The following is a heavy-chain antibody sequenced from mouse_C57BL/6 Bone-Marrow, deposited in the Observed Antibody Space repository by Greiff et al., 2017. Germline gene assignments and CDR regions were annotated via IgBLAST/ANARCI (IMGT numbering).Heavy chain of an antibody. J-gene: IGHJ4*01. CDR2: IDPENGAT. Sequence: VQLQQSGAELVRPGASVKLSCTASGYNITDDYMHWVKQRPEQGLEWIGWIDPENGATEYASKFQGKDTLTADTSSNTAYLQLSSLTSEDTAVYYCKGYAMDYWGQGTSVTVSS. CDR3: KGYAMDY. CDR1: GYNITDDY. V-gene: IGHV14-4*01.